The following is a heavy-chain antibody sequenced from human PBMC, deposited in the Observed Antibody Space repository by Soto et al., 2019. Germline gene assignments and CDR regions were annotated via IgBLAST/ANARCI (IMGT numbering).Heavy chain of an antibody. Sequence: SETLSLTCTVSGGSITYINNHYCSWFRLPPGKGLEWIGYIYYSGSTNYNPSLKSRVTISVDTSKNQFSLMLNSVTAADTAVYYCAKERAAAAGPFDYWGQGMLVTVS. J-gene: IGHJ4*02. D-gene: IGHD6-13*01. CDR1: GGSITYINNHY. CDR2: IYYSGST. CDR3: AKERAAAAGPFDY. V-gene: IGHV4-61*01.